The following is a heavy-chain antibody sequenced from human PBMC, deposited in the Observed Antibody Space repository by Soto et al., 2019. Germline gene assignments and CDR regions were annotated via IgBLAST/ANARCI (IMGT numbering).Heavy chain of an antibody. CDR2: ISGSGGST. Sequence: PGGSLRLSCAASGFTFISYAMSWVRQAPGKGLEWVSAISGSGGSTYYADSVKGRFTISRDNSKNTLYLQMNSLRAEDTAVYYCAKDLGSIAARRYFDYWGQGTLVTVSS. CDR1: GFTFISYA. J-gene: IGHJ4*02. V-gene: IGHV3-23*01. CDR3: AKDLGSIAARRYFDY. D-gene: IGHD6-6*01.